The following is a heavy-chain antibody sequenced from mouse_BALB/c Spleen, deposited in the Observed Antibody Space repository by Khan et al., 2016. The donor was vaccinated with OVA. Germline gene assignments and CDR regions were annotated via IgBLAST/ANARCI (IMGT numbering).Heavy chain of an antibody. CDR2: INQASSTI. Sequence: EVQLQESGGGLVQPGGSLKLSCAASGFDFSRYWMTWVRQAPGTGLEWTGEINQASSTINYTPSLKNTFIISRDNAKKPQFLHISQVRSEDTAIYYWATPPKEDYVDYWGQGITLTVSS. V-gene: IGHV4-1*02. J-gene: IGHJ2*01. CDR1: GFDFSRYW. CDR3: ATPPKEDYVDY.